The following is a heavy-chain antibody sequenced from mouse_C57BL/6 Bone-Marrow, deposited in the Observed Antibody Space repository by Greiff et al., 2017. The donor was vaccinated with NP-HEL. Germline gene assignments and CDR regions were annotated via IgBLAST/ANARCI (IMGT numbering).Heavy chain of an antibody. D-gene: IGHD2-4*01. CDR2: IYPGNSDT. CDR3: TRCEIYYDYDGVFDY. Sequence: EVQLQQSGTVLARPGASVKMSCKTSGYTFTSYWMHWVKQRPGQGLEWIGAIYPGNSDTSYNQKFKGKAKLTAVTSASTAYIELSSLTNEDSAVYYWTRCEIYYDYDGVFDYWGQGTTLTVSS. CDR1: GYTFTSYW. J-gene: IGHJ2*01. V-gene: IGHV1-5*01.